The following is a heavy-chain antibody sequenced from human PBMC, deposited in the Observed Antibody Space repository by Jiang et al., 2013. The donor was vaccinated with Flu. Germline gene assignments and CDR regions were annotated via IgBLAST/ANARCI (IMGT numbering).Heavy chain of an antibody. J-gene: IGHJ4*02. CDR2: IRRKAYGGAT. Sequence: VQLLESGGGLVQPGRSLRLFCTASGFSFGDYAMSWVRQAPGKGLEWVSFIRRKAYGGATEYAASVKGRFTISRDDSKNIAYLQMNSLRTEDTAVYYCTRDRSEYDYRWGSYRYLFDNWGQGTLVTVSS. D-gene: IGHD3-16*02. V-gene: IGHV3-49*04. CDR1: GFSFGDYA. CDR3: TRDRSEYDYRWGSYRYLFDN.